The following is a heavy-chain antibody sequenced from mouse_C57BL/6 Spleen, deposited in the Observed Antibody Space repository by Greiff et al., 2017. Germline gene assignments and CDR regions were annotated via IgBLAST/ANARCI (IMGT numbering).Heavy chain of an antibody. CDR1: GYAFSSSW. CDR2: IYPGDGDT. J-gene: IGHJ2*01. Sequence: VHLVESGPELVKPGASVKISCKASGYAFSSSWMNWVKQRPGKGLEWIGRIYPGDGDTNYNGKFKGKATLTADKSSSTAYMQLSSLTSEDSAVYFCARGDYGNYYFDYWGQGTTLTVSS. D-gene: IGHD2-1*01. CDR3: ARGDYGNYYFDY. V-gene: IGHV1-82*01.